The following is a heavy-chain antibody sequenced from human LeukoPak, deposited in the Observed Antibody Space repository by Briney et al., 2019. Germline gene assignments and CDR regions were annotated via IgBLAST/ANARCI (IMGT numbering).Heavy chain of an antibody. D-gene: IGHD3-10*01. CDR1: GFTFDDYA. Sequence: GGSLRLSCAASGFTFDDYAMHWVRHPPGKGLEWVSLISWDGGSTYYADSVKGRFTISRDNSKNSLYLQMNSLRAEDTALYYCSRGVIIDFYYYYMDVWGKGTTVTVSS. CDR3: SRGVIIDFYYYYMDV. CDR2: ISWDGGST. J-gene: IGHJ6*03. V-gene: IGHV3-43D*03.